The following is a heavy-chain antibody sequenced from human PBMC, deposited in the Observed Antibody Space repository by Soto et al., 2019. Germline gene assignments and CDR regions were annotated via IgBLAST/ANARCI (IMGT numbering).Heavy chain of an antibody. D-gene: IGHD2-15*01. CDR3: ARDRGYDAHDYYYNAMDV. Sequence: GGSLRLSCISSGFTFRTYTMNWVRQVPGKGLEWVSGIRGFSPYTFYAESVKGRFTISRGNAKNSLYLQMNSLRAEDTAVYYCARDRGYDAHDYYYNAMDVWGQGTKVTVSS. CDR1: GFTFRTYT. J-gene: IGHJ6*02. CDR2: IRGFSPYT. V-gene: IGHV3-21*01.